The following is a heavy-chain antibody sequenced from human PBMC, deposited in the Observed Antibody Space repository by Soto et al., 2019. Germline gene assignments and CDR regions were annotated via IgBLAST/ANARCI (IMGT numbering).Heavy chain of an antibody. CDR3: TTLYYDFWSGYYTPDFDY. CDR2: IKSKTDGGTT. CDR1: GFTFSNAW. J-gene: IGHJ4*02. V-gene: IGHV3-15*01. Sequence: AGGSLRLSCAASGFTFSNAWMSWVRQAPGKGLEWVGRIKSKTDGGTTDYAAPVKGRFTISRDDSKNTLYLQMNSLKTEDTAVYYCTTLYYDFWSGYYTPDFDYWGQGTLVTVSS. D-gene: IGHD3-3*01.